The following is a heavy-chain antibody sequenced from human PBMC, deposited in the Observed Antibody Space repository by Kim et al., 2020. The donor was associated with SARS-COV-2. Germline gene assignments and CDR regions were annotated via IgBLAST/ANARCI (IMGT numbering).Heavy chain of an antibody. V-gene: IGHV3-23*03. CDR3: AKELSVGDYDANYFDY. J-gene: IGHJ4*02. D-gene: IGHD4-17*01. Sequence: VKGRFTISRDNSKNTLYLQMNSLRAEDTAVYYCAKELSVGDYDANYFDYWGQGTLVTVSS.